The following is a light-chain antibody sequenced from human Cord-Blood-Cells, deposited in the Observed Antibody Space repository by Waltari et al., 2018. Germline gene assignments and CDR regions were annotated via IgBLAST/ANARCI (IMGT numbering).Light chain of an antibody. CDR1: QDISNY. Sequence: DIQMTQSPSSLPAPVAARVTITCQASQDISNYLNWYQQKSGKAPKLLTYDSSNLETGVPSRFSGSGAGTDVTVTISRLEPEDIATYDCQQYDNLPYTFGQGTKLEIK. CDR2: DSS. J-gene: IGKJ2*01. V-gene: IGKV1-33*01. CDR3: QQYDNLPYT.